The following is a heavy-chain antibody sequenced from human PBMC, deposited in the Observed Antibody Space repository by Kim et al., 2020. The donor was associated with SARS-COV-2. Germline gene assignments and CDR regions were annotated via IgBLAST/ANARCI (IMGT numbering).Heavy chain of an antibody. D-gene: IGHD3-3*01. CDR3: ARDLRYDFWSGYSKSMDV. J-gene: IGHJ6*03. Sequence: VKGRFTISRDNAKNSLYRQMNSLRDEDTAVYYCARDLRYDFWSGYSKSMDVWGKGTTVTVSS. V-gene: IGHV3-48*02.